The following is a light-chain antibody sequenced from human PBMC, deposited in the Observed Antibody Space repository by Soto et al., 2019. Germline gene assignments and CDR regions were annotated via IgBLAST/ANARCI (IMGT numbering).Light chain of an antibody. CDR3: HQYNDWPTWT. V-gene: IGKV3-15*01. J-gene: IGKJ1*01. CDR1: QSVGIK. CDR2: GAS. Sequence: EKVMTQSPATLSVSPGERATLSCRASQSVGIKLGWYQQKPGQSPRLIIYGASTRAAGIPARFSGSGSGTEFTLTISSLQSEDFAVYYCHQYNDWPTWTFGQGTKVEVK.